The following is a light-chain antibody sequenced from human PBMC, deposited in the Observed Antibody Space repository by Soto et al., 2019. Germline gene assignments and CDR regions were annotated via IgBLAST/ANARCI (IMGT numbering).Light chain of an antibody. J-gene: IGKJ3*01. CDR2: GAS. Sequence: EIVLTQSPATLSVSPGERATLSCRASQSVSINLAWYQQKPGQAPRLLIYGASTRATGLPARFSVSGSGTEFNLTISSLQSEDFAIYYCQQYNKWPPLFGPGNKVDIK. CDR1: QSVSIN. CDR3: QQYNKWPPL. V-gene: IGKV3-15*01.